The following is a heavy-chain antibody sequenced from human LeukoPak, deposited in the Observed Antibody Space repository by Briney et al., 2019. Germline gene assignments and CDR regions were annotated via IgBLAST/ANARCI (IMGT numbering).Heavy chain of an antibody. D-gene: IGHD3-10*01. CDR2: IDAGNGNT. Sequence: GASVKVSCKASGYTFTSYAMHWVRQAPGQRLEWMGWIDAGNGNTKYSQEFQGRATMTRDTSTNTVYMDLSSLRSEDTAVYYCARDYRRIITMVRGAQMLGNAFDIWGQGTMVTVSS. CDR1: GYTFTSYA. V-gene: IGHV1-3*03. CDR3: ARDYRRIITMVRGAQMLGNAFDI. J-gene: IGHJ3*02.